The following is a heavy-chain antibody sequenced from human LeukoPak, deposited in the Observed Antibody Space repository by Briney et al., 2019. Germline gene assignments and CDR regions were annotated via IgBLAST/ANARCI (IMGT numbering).Heavy chain of an antibody. D-gene: IGHD2-2*02. CDR3: ARLGYCSSTSCYRGADY. J-gene: IGHJ4*02. Sequence: SETLSLTCAVYGGTFSGYFWSWIRQPPGKRLEWVGESNDSGGTNYNPSLKSRVTISADKSKNQVSLKLSSVTAADTAVYYCARLGYCSSTSCYRGADYWGQGTLVTVSS. CDR1: GGTFSGYF. CDR2: SNDSGGT. V-gene: IGHV4-34*01.